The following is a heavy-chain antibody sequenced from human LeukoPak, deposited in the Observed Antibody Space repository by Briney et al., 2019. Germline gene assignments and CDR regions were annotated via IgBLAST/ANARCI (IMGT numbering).Heavy chain of an antibody. Sequence: QAGGSLRLSCAASGFTVSSNYMSWVRQAPGKGLEWVSVIYSGGSTYYADSVKGRFTISRDNSKNTLYLQMNSLRAEDTAVYYCASFPHYYGSGPYIFDYWGQGTLVTVSS. D-gene: IGHD3-10*01. V-gene: IGHV3-53*01. CDR3: ASFPHYYGSGPYIFDY. CDR2: IYSGGST. CDR1: GFTVSSNY. J-gene: IGHJ4*02.